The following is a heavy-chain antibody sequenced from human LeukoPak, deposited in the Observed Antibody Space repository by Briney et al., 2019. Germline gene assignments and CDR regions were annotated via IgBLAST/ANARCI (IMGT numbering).Heavy chain of an antibody. CDR2: SRNRAKSYTT. Sequence: GGSLRLSCAPSGFTFGDYTMSWVRQAPGKGLEWVGRSRNRAKSYTTDYAASVKGRFTISRDDSKSTLYLQMNSLETEDTAVYYCSRDATGDHWGQGTLVSVSS. V-gene: IGHV3-72*01. CDR1: GFTFGDYT. CDR3: SRDATGDH. J-gene: IGHJ4*02.